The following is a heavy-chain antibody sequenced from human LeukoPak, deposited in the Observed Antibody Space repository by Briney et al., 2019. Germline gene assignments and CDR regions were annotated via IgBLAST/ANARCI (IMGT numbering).Heavy chain of an antibody. V-gene: IGHV3-30-3*01. CDR1: GFTFSSYA. D-gene: IGHD6-13*01. Sequence: GSLRLSCAASGFTFSSYAMHWVRQAPGKGLEWVAVISYDGSNKYYADSVKGRFTISRDNSKNTLYLQMNSLRAEDTAVYYCARGPVAAAGTGWGQGTLVTVSS. CDR3: ARGPVAAAGTG. CDR2: ISYDGSNK. J-gene: IGHJ4*02.